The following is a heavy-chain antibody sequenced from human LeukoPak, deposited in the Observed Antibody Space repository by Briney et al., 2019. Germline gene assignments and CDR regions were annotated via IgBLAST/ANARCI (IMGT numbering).Heavy chain of an antibody. CDR1: GFTFNSYW. V-gene: IGHV3-7*01. J-gene: IGHJ4*02. D-gene: IGHD4-17*01. CDR3: ARIYGEAQRDLTAGDFDY. CDR2: IKQDGSEK. Sequence: SGGSLRLSCAASGFTFNSYWMSWVRQAPGKGLEWVANIKQDGSEKYYVDSVKGRFTISRDNAKNSLYLQMNSLRAEDTAVYYCARIYGEAQRDLTAGDFDYWGQGTLVTVSS.